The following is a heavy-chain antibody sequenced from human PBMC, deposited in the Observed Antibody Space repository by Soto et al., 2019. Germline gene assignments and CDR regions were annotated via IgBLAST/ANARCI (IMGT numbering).Heavy chain of an antibody. Sequence: QVTLKESGPVLVKPTEPLTLTCTVSGFSLSNARMGVSWIRQPPGKALEWLAHIFSNDEKSYSTSLKSRLTISKDTSKSQVVLTMTNMDPVDTATYYCARIPQTPLYSYGYLLDYWGQGTLVTVSS. CDR3: ARIPQTPLYSYGYLLDY. CDR2: IFSNDEK. CDR1: GFSLSNARMG. D-gene: IGHD5-18*01. J-gene: IGHJ4*02. V-gene: IGHV2-26*01.